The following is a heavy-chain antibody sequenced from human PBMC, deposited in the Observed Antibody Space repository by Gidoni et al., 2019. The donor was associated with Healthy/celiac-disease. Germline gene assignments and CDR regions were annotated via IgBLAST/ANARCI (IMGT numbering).Heavy chain of an antibody. CDR1: GFPFSSYG. V-gene: IGHV3-33*01. D-gene: IGHD3-22*01. J-gene: IGHJ4*02. CDR3: ARAADPDSSGYYDPFDY. CDR2: IWYDGSNK. Sequence: QVQLVESGGGVVQPGRSLRLSCAASGFPFSSYGMHWVRQAPGKGLEWVAVIWYDGSNKYYADSVKGRLTISRDNSKNTLYLQMNSLRAEDTAVYYCARAADPDSSGYYDPFDYWGQGTLVTVSS.